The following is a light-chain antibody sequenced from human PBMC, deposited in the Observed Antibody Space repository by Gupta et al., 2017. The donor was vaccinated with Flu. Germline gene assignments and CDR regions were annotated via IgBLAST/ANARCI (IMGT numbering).Light chain of an antibody. CDR2: EVN. CDR1: SSDVGGYNY. Sequence: SITISCTGTSSDVGGYNYVSWYQQHQGKAPKRMIYEVNNRPSGVSNRFSGSKSGDKDALTISGLQAEDEGDYVCTSYTTSSTWVFGGGTKL. J-gene: IGLJ3*02. CDR3: TSYTTSSTWV. V-gene: IGLV2-14*01.